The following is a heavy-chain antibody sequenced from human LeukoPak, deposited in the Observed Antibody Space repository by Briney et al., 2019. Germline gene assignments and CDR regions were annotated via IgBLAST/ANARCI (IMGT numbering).Heavy chain of an antibody. D-gene: IGHD3-16*01. Sequence: ASVKVSCXASGYTFTGYYMHWVRQARGQGLEWMGRINPNSGGTNYAQKFQGRVTMTRDTSISTAYMELSRLRSDDTAVYYCARADYDYVWGSDDWGQGTLVTVSS. CDR3: ARADYDYVWGSDD. J-gene: IGHJ4*02. CDR2: INPNSGGT. V-gene: IGHV1-2*06. CDR1: GYTFTGYY.